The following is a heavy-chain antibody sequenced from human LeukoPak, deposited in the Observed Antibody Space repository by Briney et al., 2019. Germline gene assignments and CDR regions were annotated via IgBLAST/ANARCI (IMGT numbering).Heavy chain of an antibody. Sequence: GGSLRPSCAVSGFTFTDYWMNWVRQAPGKGLEWVASIRQDGGEKSYVDSVKGRFTISRDSTKSSLYLQINSLRAEDTAVYYCARDGTAAGLYFDLWGQGTLVTVSS. J-gene: IGHJ4*01. CDR2: IRQDGGEK. D-gene: IGHD6-13*01. CDR3: ARDGTAAGLYFDL. CDR1: GFTFTDYW. V-gene: IGHV3-7*01.